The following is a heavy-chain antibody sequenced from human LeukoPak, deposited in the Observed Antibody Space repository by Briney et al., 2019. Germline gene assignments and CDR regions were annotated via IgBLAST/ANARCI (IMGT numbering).Heavy chain of an antibody. Sequence: PGGSLRLSCAASGFTFSSYAMHWVRQAPGKGLEWVAVISYDGSNKYYADSVKGRFTISRDNSKNTLYLQMNSLRAEDTAVYYCARDGRGFDWLSYSDYWGQGTLVTVSS. CDR2: ISYDGSNK. CDR3: ARDGRGFDWLSYSDY. V-gene: IGHV3-30*04. J-gene: IGHJ4*02. D-gene: IGHD3-9*01. CDR1: GFTFSSYA.